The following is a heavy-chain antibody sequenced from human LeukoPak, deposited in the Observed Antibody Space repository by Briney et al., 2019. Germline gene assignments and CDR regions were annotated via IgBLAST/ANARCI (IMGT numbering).Heavy chain of an antibody. D-gene: IGHD3-10*01. J-gene: IGHJ6*03. CDR3: ARRLGRKFGERFYYYHYMDV. Sequence: SETLSLTCAVYGGSFSGYYWSWIRQPPGKGLEGFGEMNHSGSTNYNPSLKSRVTISVDTSKNQFSLKLSSVTAADTAVYYCARRLGRKFGERFYYYHYMDVWGKGTTVTISS. CDR2: MNHSGST. V-gene: IGHV4-34*01. CDR1: GGSFSGYY.